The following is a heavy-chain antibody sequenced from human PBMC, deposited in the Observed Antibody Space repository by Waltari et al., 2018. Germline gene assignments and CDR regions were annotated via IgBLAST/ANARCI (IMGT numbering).Heavy chain of an antibody. Sequence: EVQLVESGGGLVQPGGSLSLSCAASGFPFSSYAMSWVRQAPGKGLEGVSAISGSGGSTYYADSVKGRFTISRDNSKNTLYLQMNSLRAEDTAVYYCASVLLEIVLVVYGAPGYWGQGTLVTVSS. J-gene: IGHJ4*02. D-gene: IGHD2-8*02. CDR2: ISGSGGST. CDR1: GFPFSSYA. V-gene: IGHV3-23*04. CDR3: ASVLLEIVLVVYGAPGY.